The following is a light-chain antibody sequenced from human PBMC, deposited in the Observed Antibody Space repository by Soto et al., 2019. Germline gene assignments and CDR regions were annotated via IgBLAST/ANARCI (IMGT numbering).Light chain of an antibody. CDR2: GAS. V-gene: IGKV3-20*01. CDR3: QQYGSSPPVT. CDR1: QSVSSSY. Sequence: EIVLTQSPGTLSLSPGERATLSCRASQSVSSSYLAWYQQKPGQAPRLLIYGASSRATGIPDRFSGSGSGTDFTLTISRLEQEDFEVYYCQQYGSSPPVTFGGGTKVEIK. J-gene: IGKJ4*01.